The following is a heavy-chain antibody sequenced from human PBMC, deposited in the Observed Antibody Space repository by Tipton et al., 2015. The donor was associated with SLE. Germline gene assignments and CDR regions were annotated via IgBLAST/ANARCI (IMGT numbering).Heavy chain of an antibody. J-gene: IGHJ6*03. CDR2: INHSGGT. CDR1: GGSFSGYY. CDR3: ARAPGLDRDYYYYYYMDV. V-gene: IGHV4-34*01. D-gene: IGHD3/OR15-3a*01. Sequence: TLSLTCAVYGGSFSGYYWSWIRQPPGKGLEWIGEINHSGGTNYNPSLKSRVTISVDTSKNQFSPKLSSVTAADTAVYYCARAPGLDRDYYYYYYMDVWGKGTTVTVSS.